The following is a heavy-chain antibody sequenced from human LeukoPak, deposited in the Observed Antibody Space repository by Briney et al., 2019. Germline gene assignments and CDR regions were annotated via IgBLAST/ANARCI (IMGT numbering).Heavy chain of an antibody. D-gene: IGHD4-11*01. CDR1: GFIFIDYA. Sequence: PGGSLRLSCAASGFIFIDYAMTWVRQAPGKGLEWVSTIRYGADSAYYADSVKGRFTISRDNSKNMVYLQMNSLRVDDTAVYYCAKGLTTHDYWGQGTLVTVFS. J-gene: IGHJ4*02. CDR2: IRYGADSA. V-gene: IGHV3-23*01. CDR3: AKGLTTHDY.